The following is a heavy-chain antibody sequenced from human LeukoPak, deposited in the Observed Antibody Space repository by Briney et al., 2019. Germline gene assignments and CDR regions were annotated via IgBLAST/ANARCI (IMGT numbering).Heavy chain of an antibody. CDR3: ARMTDYGESFDY. CDR1: GFTFSSCG. CDR2: IWYDGSNK. J-gene: IGHJ4*02. D-gene: IGHD4-17*01. Sequence: GRSLRLSCAASGFTFSSCGMHWVRQAPGKGLEWVAVIWYDGSNKYYADSVKGRFTISRDNSKNTLYLQMNSLRAEDTAVYYCARMTDYGESFDYWGQGTLVTVSS. V-gene: IGHV3-33*01.